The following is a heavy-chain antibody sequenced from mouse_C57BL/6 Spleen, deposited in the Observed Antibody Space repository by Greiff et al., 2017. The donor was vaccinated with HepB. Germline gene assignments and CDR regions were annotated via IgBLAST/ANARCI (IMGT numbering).Heavy chain of an antibody. D-gene: IGHD1-1*01. J-gene: IGHJ2*01. CDR3: ARCTTVVATGYFDY. CDR2: INPSNGGT. CDR1: GYTFTSYW. V-gene: IGHV1-53*01. Sequence: QVQLKQPGTELVKPGASVKLSCKASGYTFTSYWMHWVKQRPGQGLEWIGNINPSNGGTNYNEKFKSKATLTVDKSSRTAYMQLSSLTSEDSAVYYCARCTTVVATGYFDYWGQGTTLTVSS.